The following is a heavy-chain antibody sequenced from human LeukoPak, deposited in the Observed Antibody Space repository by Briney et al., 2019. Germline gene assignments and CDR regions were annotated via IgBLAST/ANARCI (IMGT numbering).Heavy chain of an antibody. V-gene: IGHV4-38-2*02. J-gene: IGHJ4*02. CDR1: GGSISSYY. D-gene: IGHD3-10*01. Sequence: SETLSLTCTVSGGSISSYYWGWIRQPPGKGLEWIGSIYHSGSTYYNPSLKSRVTISVDTSKNQFSLKLSSVTAADTAVYYCAREGLITMVRGVVDYWGQGTLVTVSS. CDR2: IYHSGST. CDR3: AREGLITMVRGVVDY.